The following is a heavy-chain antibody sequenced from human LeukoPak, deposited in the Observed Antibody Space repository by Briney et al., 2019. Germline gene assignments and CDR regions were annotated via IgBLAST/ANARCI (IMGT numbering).Heavy chain of an antibody. D-gene: IGHD6-19*01. CDR1: GGSISSYY. CDR3: ARVSGWYRPGYFDY. Sequence: KSSETLSLTCTVSGGSISSYYWSWIRQPPGKGLEWIGYIYYSGSTNYNPSLKSRVTISVDTSKNQFSLKLSSVTAADTAVYYCARVSGWYRPGYFDYWGQGTLVTVSS. V-gene: IGHV4-59*01. CDR2: IYYSGST. J-gene: IGHJ4*02.